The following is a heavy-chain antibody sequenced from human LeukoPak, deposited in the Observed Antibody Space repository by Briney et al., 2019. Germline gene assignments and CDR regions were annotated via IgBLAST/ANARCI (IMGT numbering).Heavy chain of an antibody. Sequence: MPGGSLRLSCAASGFTFSDYSMNWVRQAPGKGLEWVASISTVSTYTFYAESLKGRISISRDNAKNSLILQMSSLRVDDTAVYYCTRDGSGFYYYYYMDVWGKGTTVTVSS. CDR2: ISTVSTYT. CDR3: TRDGSGFYYYYYMDV. CDR1: GFTFSDYS. D-gene: IGHD6-25*01. J-gene: IGHJ6*03. V-gene: IGHV3-21*01.